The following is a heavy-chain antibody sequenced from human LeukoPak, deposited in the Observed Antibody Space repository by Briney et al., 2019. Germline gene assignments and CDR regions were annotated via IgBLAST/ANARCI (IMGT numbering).Heavy chain of an antibody. CDR1: GYTFTSYG. V-gene: IGHV1-8*02. Sequence: ASVKVSCKASGYTFTSYGISWVRQAPGQGLAWMGWMNPNSGDTAYAQKFQGRVAMTRDTSISTAYMELSSLRSEDTAVYYCARGLGDYYDTSDYYYAVPAHWGQGTLVTVSS. J-gene: IGHJ4*02. CDR3: ARGLGDYYDTSDYYYAVPAH. D-gene: IGHD3-22*01. CDR2: MNPNSGDT.